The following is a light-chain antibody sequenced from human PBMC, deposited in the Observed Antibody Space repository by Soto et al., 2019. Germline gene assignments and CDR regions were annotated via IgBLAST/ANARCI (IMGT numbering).Light chain of an antibody. V-gene: IGKV3-11*01. Sequence: EIVLTQSPSTVSLSPGERGNLSCRASQSVGINLAWYQQKPGQAPRLLINDASNRATGIPARFSGSGSGTDFTLTIGSLEPEDLGTYYCQQRGSWPPLTFGGGTKVDIK. CDR2: DAS. CDR3: QQRGSWPPLT. CDR1: QSVGIN. J-gene: IGKJ4*01.